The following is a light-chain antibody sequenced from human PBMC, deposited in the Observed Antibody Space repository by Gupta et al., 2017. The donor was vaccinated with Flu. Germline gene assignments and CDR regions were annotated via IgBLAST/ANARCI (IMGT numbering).Light chain of an antibody. Sequence: GTLSLSPGERATLSCRASRHVSTNFLAWYQQKPGQPPRLLMSEANYRATGTPDRFSGSGSGTEFTLTISSLEPGDVAVYYCQQFGSIPFTFGPGTKLDIK. CDR3: QQFGSIPFT. CDR2: EAN. V-gene: IGKV3-20*01. J-gene: IGKJ3*01. CDR1: RHVSTNF.